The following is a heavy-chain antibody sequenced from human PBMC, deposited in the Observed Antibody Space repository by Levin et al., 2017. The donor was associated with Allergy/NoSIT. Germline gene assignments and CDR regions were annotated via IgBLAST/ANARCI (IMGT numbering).Heavy chain of an antibody. J-gene: IGHJ5*02. V-gene: IGHV3-30-3*01. CDR2: ISYDGSNK. D-gene: IGHD6-13*01. Sequence: AGGSLRLSCAASGFTFSSYAMHWVRQAPGKGLEWVAVISYDGSNKYYGDSVKGRFTISRDNSKNTLYLQMNSLRTEDTAVYYCARDPTQEQQLILGWFDPWGQGTLVSVSS. CDR3: ARDPTQEQQLILGWFDP. CDR1: GFTFSSYA.